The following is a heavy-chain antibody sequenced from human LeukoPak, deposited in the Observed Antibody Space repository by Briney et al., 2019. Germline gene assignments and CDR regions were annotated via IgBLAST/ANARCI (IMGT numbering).Heavy chain of an antibody. V-gene: IGHV3-20*04. CDR1: GFTFDDYG. CDR3: ARDITYYYGSGSYPAY. CDR2: INWNGGST. D-gene: IGHD3-10*01. Sequence: GGSLRLSCAASGFTFDDYGMSWVRQAPGKGLEWVSGINWNGGSTGYADSVKGRFTISRDNAKNSLYLQMNSLRAEDTALYYCARDITYYYGSGSYPAYWGQGTLVTVSS. J-gene: IGHJ4*02.